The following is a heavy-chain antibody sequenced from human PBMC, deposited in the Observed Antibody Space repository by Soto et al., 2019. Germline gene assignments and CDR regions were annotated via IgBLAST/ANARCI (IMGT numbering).Heavy chain of an antibody. Sequence: SQTLSLTCAISGDSVSGNSAAWSWIRQSPSRGLEWLGRTYYRSKWYNDYAVSVESRILINPDTSKNQFSLQLNSVTPEDTAVYYCARGSPWILSVWGQGMLVTSSS. V-gene: IGHV6-1*01. CDR2: TYYRSKWYN. CDR3: ARGSPWILSV. J-gene: IGHJ4*02. D-gene: IGHD2-2*03. CDR1: GDSVSGNSAA.